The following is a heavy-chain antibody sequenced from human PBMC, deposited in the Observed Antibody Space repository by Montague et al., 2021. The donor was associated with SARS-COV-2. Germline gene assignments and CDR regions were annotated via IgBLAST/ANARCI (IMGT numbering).Heavy chain of an antibody. CDR2: IDWGDDK. CDR1: GFSLSTSGMC. J-gene: IGHJ4*02. V-gene: IGHV2-70*11. Sequence: PALVKPTQTLTLTCTFSGFSLSTSGMCVSWIRQPPGKALEWLARIDWGDDKYYSTSLKTRLTISKDTSKNQVVLTMTNMDPVDTATYYCARTYVVAAGTSLDYWGQGTLVTVSS. CDR3: ARTYVVAAGTSLDY. D-gene: IGHD6-13*01.